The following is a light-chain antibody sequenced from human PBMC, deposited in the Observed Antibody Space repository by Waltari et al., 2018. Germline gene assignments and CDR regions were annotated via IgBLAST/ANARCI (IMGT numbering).Light chain of an antibody. CDR3: CSYAGRKTLI. CDR2: YVV. Sequence: QSALTQPASVSGSPGQSITISCTGTHRALGDYNDVSWYQQHPGRVPQLIIYYVVKRPSGISDRFSGSKSGNTASLTISGLQPEDESHYFCCSYAGRKTLIFGGGTELTV. V-gene: IGLV2-23*02. CDR1: HRALGDYND. J-gene: IGLJ2*01.